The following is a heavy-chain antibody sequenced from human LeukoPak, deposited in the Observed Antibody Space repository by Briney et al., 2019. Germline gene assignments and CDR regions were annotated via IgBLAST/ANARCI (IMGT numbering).Heavy chain of an antibody. CDR1: GGSFSGYY. D-gene: IGHD3-10*01. CDR2: INHSGST. J-gene: IGHJ5*02. V-gene: IGHV4-34*01. Sequence: SETLSLTCAVYGGSFSGYYWSWIRQPPGEGLEWIGEINHSGSTNYNPSLKSRVTISVDTSKNQFSLKLSSVTAADTAVYYCARGVNYGSGSYFNWFDPWGQGTLVTVSS. CDR3: ARGVNYGSGSYFNWFDP.